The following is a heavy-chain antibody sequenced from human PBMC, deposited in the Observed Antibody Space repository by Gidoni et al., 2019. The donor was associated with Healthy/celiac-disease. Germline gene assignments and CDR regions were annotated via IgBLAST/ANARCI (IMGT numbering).Heavy chain of an antibody. V-gene: IGHV4-38-2*02. J-gene: IGHJ3*02. D-gene: IGHD6-19*01. Sequence: QVQLQESGPGLVKPSETLSLTCTVSGYSISSGYYWGWIRQPPGKGLEWIGSIYHSGSTYYNPSLKSRVTISVDTSKNQFSLKLSSVTAADTAVYYCASSGLGDAFDIWGQGTMVTVSS. CDR1: GYSISSGYY. CDR2: IYHSGST. CDR3: ASSGLGDAFDI.